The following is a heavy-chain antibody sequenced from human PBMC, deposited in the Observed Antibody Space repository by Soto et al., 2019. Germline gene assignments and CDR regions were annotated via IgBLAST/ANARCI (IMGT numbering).Heavy chain of an antibody. CDR3: ARRPYMYRWSGGKFES. V-gene: IGHV4-34*01. CDR1: GGSFIGYY. J-gene: IGHJ1*01. CDR2: INHSGIT. D-gene: IGHD1-26*01. Sequence: SETLSLTGAVYGGSFIGYYWSWIRHPPWKWLEWIGEINHSGITNYNPSLKSRVTISVDTSNNQFSLKLSSVTAADTAVYYCARRPYMYRWSGGKFESWGECNLFTVSS.